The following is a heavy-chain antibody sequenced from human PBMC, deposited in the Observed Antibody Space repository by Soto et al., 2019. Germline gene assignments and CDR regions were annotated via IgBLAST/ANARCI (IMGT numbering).Heavy chain of an antibody. Sequence: ASVKVSCKASGYTFTGYYVHWVRQAPGQGLEWMGWINPNSGDTYLAQRFQGRVTMNRDTSIGTAYMELRGLTSDDTAEYYCAKGGAILEAGTSVSLYNAMDVWGQGTTVTVSS. V-gene: IGHV1-2*02. CDR3: AKGGAILEAGTSVSLYNAMDV. D-gene: IGHD2-15*01. CDR1: GYTFTGYY. J-gene: IGHJ6*02. CDR2: INPNSGDT.